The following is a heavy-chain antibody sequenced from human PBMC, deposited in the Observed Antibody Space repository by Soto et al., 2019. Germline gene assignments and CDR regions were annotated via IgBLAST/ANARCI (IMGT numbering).Heavy chain of an antibody. J-gene: IGHJ4*02. CDR3: ARGLATVTIYSYGPTFDY. CDR2: INHSGST. Sequence: SETLSLTCAVYGGCFGGYYWSWIRQPPGKGLEWIGEINHSGSTNYNPSLKSRVTISVDTSNNQFSLKLSSVTAADTAVYYCARGLATVTIYSYGPTFDYWGQGTLVTVSS. D-gene: IGHD5-18*01. V-gene: IGHV4-34*01. CDR1: GGCFGGYY.